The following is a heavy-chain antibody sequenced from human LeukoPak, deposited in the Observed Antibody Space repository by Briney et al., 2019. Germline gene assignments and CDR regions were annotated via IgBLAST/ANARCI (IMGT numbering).Heavy chain of an antibody. J-gene: IGHJ4*02. CDR2: TYYRSKWYH. CDR3: ARVHYDYVWGSQYYFDY. V-gene: IGHV6-1*01. Sequence: SQTLSLTCAISGDSVSSNSAAWNWIRQSPSRGLEWLGRTYYRSKWYHDYAVSVKSRITINPDTSKNQFSLQLNSVTPEDTAVYYCARVHYDYVWGSQYYFDYWGQGTLVTVSS. CDR1: GDSVSSNSAA. D-gene: IGHD3-16*01.